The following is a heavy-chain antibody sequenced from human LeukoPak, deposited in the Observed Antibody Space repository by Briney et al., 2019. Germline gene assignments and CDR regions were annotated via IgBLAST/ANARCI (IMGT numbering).Heavy chain of an antibody. CDR3: ARAYKDRSLAGKKEFFQH. CDR1: GFTFDNYA. Sequence: GGSLRLSCAASGFTFDNYAMNWVRQVPGKGLEWISLISWNSGTIGYADSVKGRFTISRDNATNFLYLQMNSLRAEDTALYYCARAYKDRSLAGKKEFFQHWGQGILVTVSS. D-gene: IGHD6-19*01. J-gene: IGHJ1*01. CDR2: ISWNSGTI. V-gene: IGHV3-9*01.